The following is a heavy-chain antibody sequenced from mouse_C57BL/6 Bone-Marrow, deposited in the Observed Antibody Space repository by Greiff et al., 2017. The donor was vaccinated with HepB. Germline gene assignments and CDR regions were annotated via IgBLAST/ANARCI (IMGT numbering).Heavy chain of an antibody. CDR3: ARDYYYGSSHYFDY. D-gene: IGHD1-1*01. J-gene: IGHJ2*01. CDR2: IDPSDSYT. CDR1: GYTFTSYW. V-gene: IGHV1-59*01. Sequence: QVQLQQPGAELVRPGTSVKLSCKASGYTFTSYWMHWVKQRPGQGLEWIGVIDPSDSYTNYNQKFKGKATLTVDTSSSTAYMQLSSLTSEDSEVYYCARDYYYGSSHYFDYWGQGTTLTVSS.